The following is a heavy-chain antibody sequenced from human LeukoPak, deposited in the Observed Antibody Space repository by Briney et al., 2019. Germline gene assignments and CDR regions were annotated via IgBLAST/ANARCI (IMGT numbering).Heavy chain of an antibody. Sequence: SETLSLTCTVSGGSISSSSYYWGWIRQPPGKGLEWIGTIYYSGSTYYNPSLKSRVTISVDTSKNQFSLKLSSVTAADTAVYYCARVLGSLRAYWFDPWGQGTLVTVSS. CDR3: ARVLGSLRAYWFDP. V-gene: IGHV4-39*07. CDR2: IYYSGST. CDR1: GGSISSSSYY. D-gene: IGHD1-26*01. J-gene: IGHJ5*02.